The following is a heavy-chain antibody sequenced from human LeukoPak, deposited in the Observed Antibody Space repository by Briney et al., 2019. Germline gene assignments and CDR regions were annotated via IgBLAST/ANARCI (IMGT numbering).Heavy chain of an antibody. CDR1: GFTFNNYA. CDR3: AKALNEWPVHPFDY. CDR2: IGASGGST. Sequence: GGSLRLSCVVSGFTFNNYAMNWVRQAPGKGLEWVSGIGASGGSTYYADSVKGRFTITRDNSKNTLHLQMNSLKAEDTAVYYCAKALNEWPVHPFDYWGQGTLVTVSS. V-gene: IGHV3-23*01. D-gene: IGHD6-19*01. J-gene: IGHJ4*02.